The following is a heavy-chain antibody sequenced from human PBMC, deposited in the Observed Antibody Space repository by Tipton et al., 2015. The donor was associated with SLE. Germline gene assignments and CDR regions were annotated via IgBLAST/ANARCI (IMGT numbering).Heavy chain of an antibody. CDR2: IYYSGST. D-gene: IGHD4-17*01. V-gene: IGHV4-59*01. CDR1: GGSISSYY. CDR3: ARAPHDYGDYYMDV. Sequence: TLSLTCTVSGGSISSYYWSWIRQPPGKGLEWIGYIYYSGSTNYNPSLKSRVTISVDTSKNQFSLKLSSVTAADTAVYYCARAPHDYGDYYMDVWGKGTTVTVSS. J-gene: IGHJ6*03.